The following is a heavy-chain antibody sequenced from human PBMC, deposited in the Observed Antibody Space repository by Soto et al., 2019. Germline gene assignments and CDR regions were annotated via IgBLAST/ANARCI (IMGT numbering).Heavy chain of an antibody. CDR2: IIPIFGTA. CDR3: ASGYYYDSSGYHPTLYYFDY. Sequence: SVNVSCKAAGGTFSSYAISWGRQAPGQGLEWMGGIIPIFGTANYAQKFQGRVTITADESTSTAYMELSSLRSEDTAVYYCASGYYYDSSGYHPTLYYFDYWGQGTLVTVSS. CDR1: GGTFSSYA. J-gene: IGHJ4*02. V-gene: IGHV1-69*13. D-gene: IGHD3-22*01.